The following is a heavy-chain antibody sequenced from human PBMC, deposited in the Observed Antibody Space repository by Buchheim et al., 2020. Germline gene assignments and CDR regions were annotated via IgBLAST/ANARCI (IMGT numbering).Heavy chain of an antibody. CDR2: IHSSGNT. J-gene: IGHJ5*01. CDR3: ASAPVVGTWLDS. CDR1: GASITSTDYY. Sequence: QVQLQESGPGLAKPSEPLSLTCSVSGASITSTDYYWGWLRQPPGKGLEWIGSIHSSGNTYYSPSLKSRVTISVDKSKNPFSLNLNSVTVTDTAVYFCASAPVVGTWLDSWGQGTL. V-gene: IGHV4-39*01.